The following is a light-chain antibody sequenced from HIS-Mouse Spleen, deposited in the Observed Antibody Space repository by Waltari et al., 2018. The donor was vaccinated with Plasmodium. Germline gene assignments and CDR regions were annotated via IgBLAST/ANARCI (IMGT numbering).Light chain of an antibody. Sequence: EIEMTQSPATLSVSPGERATLSCRASQSVSSNLALYQQKPGQAPSLLIYGASTRATGIPARCSGSGSVTEFTLTISSLQSEDFSVYYCQKYNNWSFTFGPGTKVDIK. CDR3: QKYNNWSFT. CDR2: GAS. V-gene: IGKV3-15*01. J-gene: IGKJ3*01. CDR1: QSVSSN.